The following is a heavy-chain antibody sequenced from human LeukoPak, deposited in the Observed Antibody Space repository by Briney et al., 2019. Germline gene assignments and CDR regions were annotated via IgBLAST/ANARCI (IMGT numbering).Heavy chain of an antibody. V-gene: IGHV3-48*04. D-gene: IGHD3-22*01. CDR3: ARVASYYDSSGYYYFDY. CDR1: GFTFSSYS. CDR2: ISSSSSTI. Sequence: GGSLRLSCAASGFTFSSYSMNWVRQAPGKGLEWVSYISSSSSTIYYADSVKGRFTISRDNAKNSLYLQMNSLRVGDTAVYYCARVASYYDSSGYYYFDYWGQGTLVTVSS. J-gene: IGHJ4*02.